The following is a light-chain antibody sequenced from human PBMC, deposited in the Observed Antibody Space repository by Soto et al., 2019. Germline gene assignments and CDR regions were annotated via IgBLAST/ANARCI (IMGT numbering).Light chain of an antibody. Sequence: DIQMTQSPSTLSASVGDRVTITCRASQTISFSLAWYQQKPGKAPKLLIYDASTLQSGVPSRFSGSESGTEFTLTISSLQPDDFATYYCQQYNSYPWTFGQGTKVDIK. V-gene: IGKV1-5*01. J-gene: IGKJ1*01. CDR2: DAS. CDR1: QTISFS. CDR3: QQYNSYPWT.